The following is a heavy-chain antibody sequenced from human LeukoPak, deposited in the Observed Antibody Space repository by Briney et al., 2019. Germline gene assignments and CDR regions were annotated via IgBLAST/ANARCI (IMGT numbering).Heavy chain of an antibody. CDR3: ARHGYNWNDGAFDI. J-gene: IGHJ3*02. D-gene: IGHD1-1*01. Sequence: GESLKISCKGSGYSFTSYWIGWVRQMPGTGLEWMGIIYPGDFDTRYSPSFQGQATTSADKSTSTAYLQWSSLKASDTAMYYCARHGYNWNDGAFDIWGQGTMVTVSS. V-gene: IGHV5-51*01. CDR2: IYPGDFDT. CDR1: GYSFTSYW.